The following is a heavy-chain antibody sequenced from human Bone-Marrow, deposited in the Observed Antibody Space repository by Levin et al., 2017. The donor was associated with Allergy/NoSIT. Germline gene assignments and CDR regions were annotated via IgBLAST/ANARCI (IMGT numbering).Heavy chain of an antibody. J-gene: IGHJ4*02. Sequence: SGPTLVKPTETLTLTCTVSGFSLSNARMGVSWIRQPPGKALEWLAHIFSNDEKSYSTSLKSRLTISKDTSKSQVVLTMTNMDPVDTATYYCARIFLGYSDGYTPDYWGQGTLVTVSS. CDR3: ARIFLGYSDGYTPDY. CDR2: IFSNDEK. V-gene: IGHV2-26*01. D-gene: IGHD5-18*01. CDR1: GFSLSNARMG.